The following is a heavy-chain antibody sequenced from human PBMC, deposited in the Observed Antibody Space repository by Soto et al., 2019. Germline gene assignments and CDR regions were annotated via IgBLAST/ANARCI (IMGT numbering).Heavy chain of an antibody. CDR2: ISYDGSNK. V-gene: IGHV3-30*03. Sequence: LRLSCAASGFTFSSYDMHWVRQAPGKGLEWVAVISYDGSNKYYADSVKGRFTISRDNSKNTLYLQMNSLRTEDTAVYYCATKIVAATSDYWGQGTLVTVSS. CDR1: GFTFSSYD. J-gene: IGHJ4*02. D-gene: IGHD2-15*01. CDR3: ATKIVAATSDY.